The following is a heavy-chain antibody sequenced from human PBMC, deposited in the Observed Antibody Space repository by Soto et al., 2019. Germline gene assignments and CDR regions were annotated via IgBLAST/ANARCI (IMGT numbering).Heavy chain of an antibody. CDR3: ARDGGGDSSGYYRWYFDL. CDR2: IYYSGST. J-gene: IGHJ2*01. Sequence: QVQLQESGPGLVKPSQTLSLTCTVSGGSISSGGYYWSWIRQHPGKGLEWIGYIYYSGSTYYNPSLQSRVTIPVDTSKSQFSLKLSSVTAADTAVYYCARDGGGDSSGYYRWYFDLWGRGTLVTVSS. CDR1: GGSISSGGYY. V-gene: IGHV4-31*03. D-gene: IGHD3-22*01.